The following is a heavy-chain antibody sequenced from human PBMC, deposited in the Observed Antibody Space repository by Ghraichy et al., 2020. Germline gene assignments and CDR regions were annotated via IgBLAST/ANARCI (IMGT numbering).Heavy chain of an antibody. Sequence: GGSLRLSCAASGFTFRSYSMNWVRQAPGKGLEWVSSISSSSSYIYYADSVKGRFTISRDNAKNSLYLQMNSLRAEDTAVYYCARAEGYSGYDIFVPDYWGQGTLVTVSS. CDR1: GFTFRSYS. D-gene: IGHD5-12*01. CDR3: ARAEGYSGYDIFVPDY. V-gene: IGHV3-21*01. J-gene: IGHJ4*02. CDR2: ISSSSSYI.